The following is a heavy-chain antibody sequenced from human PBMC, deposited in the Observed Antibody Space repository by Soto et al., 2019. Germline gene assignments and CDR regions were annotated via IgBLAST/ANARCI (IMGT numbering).Heavy chain of an antibody. V-gene: IGHV3-7*01. CDR3: ARSIAARLNWFDP. Sequence: GGSLRLSCAASGFTFSNSWMSWVRQAPGKGLEWVANINEDGGGQYYLDSVKGRFTISRDNAKNSLYLQMNSLRAEDTAVYYCARSIAARLNWFDPWGQGTRVTVSS. J-gene: IGHJ5*02. CDR2: INEDGGGQ. D-gene: IGHD6-6*01. CDR1: GFTFSNSW.